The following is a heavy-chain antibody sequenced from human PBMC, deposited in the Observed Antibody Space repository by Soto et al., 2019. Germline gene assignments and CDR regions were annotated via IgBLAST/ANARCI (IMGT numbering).Heavy chain of an antibody. CDR2: IYSDGTT. CDR1: GFIVNNNY. CDR3: ARERARWYGGWDY. V-gene: IGHV3-66*01. J-gene: IGHJ4*02. D-gene: IGHD3-10*01. Sequence: EVQLVESGGGLVQPGGSLRLSCAISGFIVNNNYMSWVRQAPGKGLEWVSVIYSDGTTHYADSVKGRFTISRENSKNTLHLQMSTLRVEDTAVYYCARERARWYGGWDYWGQGTLVTVSS.